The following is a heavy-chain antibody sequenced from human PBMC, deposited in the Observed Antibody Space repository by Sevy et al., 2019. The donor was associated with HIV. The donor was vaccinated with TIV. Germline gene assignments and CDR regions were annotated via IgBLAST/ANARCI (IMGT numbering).Heavy chain of an antibody. Sequence: GGSLRLSCAASGFTFSSYWMSWVRQAPGKGLEWVANIKQDGSEKYYVDSVKGRFTISRDNAKNSLYLQMNSLRAEDTAVYSGSNGLPNYYGSGSPSGYMDAWGKGTTVTVSS. V-gene: IGHV3-7*03. CDR2: IKQDGSEK. D-gene: IGHD3-10*01. J-gene: IGHJ6*03. CDR1: GFTFSSYW. CDR3: SNGLPNYYGSGSPSGYMDA.